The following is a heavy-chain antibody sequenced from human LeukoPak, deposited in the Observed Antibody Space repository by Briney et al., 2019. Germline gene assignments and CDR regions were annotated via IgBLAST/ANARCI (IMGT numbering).Heavy chain of an antibody. CDR2: IYPGDSDT. CDR3: ANIRSSRDLEGDHWFDP. J-gene: IGHJ5*02. V-gene: IGHV5-51*01. CDR1: GYSFTSYW. D-gene: IGHD3-16*01. Sequence: GESLKISCKGSGYSFTSYWIGWVRQMPGKGLEWMGIIYPGDSDTRYSPSFQGQVTISADKSISTAYLQWSSLKASDTAMYYCANIRSSRDLEGDHWFDPWGQGTLVTVSS.